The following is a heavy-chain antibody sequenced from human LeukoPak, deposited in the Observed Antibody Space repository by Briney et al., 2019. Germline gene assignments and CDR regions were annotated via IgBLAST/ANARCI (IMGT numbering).Heavy chain of an antibody. D-gene: IGHD5-12*01. J-gene: IGHJ4*02. V-gene: IGHV3-9*01. CDR2: ISWNSGSI. Sequence: PGGSLRLSCAASGFTFDDYAMHWVRQAPGKGLEWVSGISWNSGSIGYADSVKGRFTISRDNAKNSLYLQMNSLRAEDTALYYCAKDSGPRIGMVATGFDYWGQGTLVTVSS. CDR3: AKDSGPRIGMVATGFDY. CDR1: GFTFDDYA.